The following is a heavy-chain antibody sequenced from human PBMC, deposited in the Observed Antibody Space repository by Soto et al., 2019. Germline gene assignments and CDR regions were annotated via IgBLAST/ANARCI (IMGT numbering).Heavy chain of an antibody. J-gene: IGHJ6*02. CDR2: ISNDGSRQ. CDR3: AKDMYRVVGATGIGFYYYGMDV. CDR1: GFNFSTSG. D-gene: IGHD1-26*01. Sequence: GGSLRLSCAASGFNFSTSGMDWVRQVPGKGLEWVAVISNDGSRQYYADSVKGRFTISRDNSKNTLYLQMNSLRAEDTAVYYCAKDMYRVVGATGIGFYYYGMDVWGQGTTVTVSS. V-gene: IGHV3-30*18.